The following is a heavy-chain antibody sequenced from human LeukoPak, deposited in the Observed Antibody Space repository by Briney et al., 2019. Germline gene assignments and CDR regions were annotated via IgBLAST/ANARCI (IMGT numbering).Heavy chain of an antibody. CDR2: IYYSGST. D-gene: IGHD5-12*01. Sequence: SETLSLTCTVSGGSISSSSYCWSWIRQPPGKGLEWIGSIYYSGSTYYNPSLKSRVTISVDTSKNQFSLKLSSVTAADTAVYYCARHSEGPRSSFDYWGQGTLVTVSS. CDR3: ARHSEGPRSSFDY. J-gene: IGHJ4*02. CDR1: GGSISSSSYC. V-gene: IGHV4-39*01.